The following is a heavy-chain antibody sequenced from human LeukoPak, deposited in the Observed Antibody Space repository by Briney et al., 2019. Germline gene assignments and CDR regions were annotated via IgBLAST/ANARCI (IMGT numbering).Heavy chain of an antibody. V-gene: IGHV4-30-4*01. D-gene: IGHD3-22*01. Sequence: PSETLSLTCTVPGGSISSGDYYWSWIRQPPGKGLEWIGYIYYSGSTYYNPSLKSRVTISVDTSKNQFSLKLSSVTAADTAVYYCARDFVQEPYDSSGYGVDYWGQGTLVTVSS. CDR2: IYYSGST. CDR1: GGSISSGDYY. J-gene: IGHJ4*02. CDR3: ARDFVQEPYDSSGYGVDY.